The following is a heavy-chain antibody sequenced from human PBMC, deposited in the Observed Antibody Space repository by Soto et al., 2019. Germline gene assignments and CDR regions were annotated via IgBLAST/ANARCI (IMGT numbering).Heavy chain of an antibody. CDR1: GFTFSSYG. Sequence: PGGSLRLSCAASGFTFSSYGMHWVRQAPGRGLEWVAVISYDGSNKYYADSVKGRFTISRDNSKNTLYLQMNSLRAEDTAVYYCAKDTGSGYYDFWSGYYSVGRGGHYGMDVWGQGTTVTVSS. D-gene: IGHD3-3*01. J-gene: IGHJ6*02. CDR2: ISYDGSNK. V-gene: IGHV3-30*18. CDR3: AKDTGSGYYDFWSGYYSVGRGGHYGMDV.